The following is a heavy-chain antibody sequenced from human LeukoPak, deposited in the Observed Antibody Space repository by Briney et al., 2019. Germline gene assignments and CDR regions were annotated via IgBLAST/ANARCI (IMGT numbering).Heavy chain of an antibody. J-gene: IGHJ5*01. CDR1: TFTFSSYA. CDR2: ISAGADST. Sequence: GGSLRLSCAASTFTFSSYAMSWVRQAPGKGLEWVSAISAGADSTYYADSVQGRFTISRDNSKNTLFLQMSGLRTEDTAVDFCARVAYGDYDSWGQGTLVTVSS. D-gene: IGHD4-17*01. CDR3: ARVAYGDYDS. V-gene: IGHV3-23*01.